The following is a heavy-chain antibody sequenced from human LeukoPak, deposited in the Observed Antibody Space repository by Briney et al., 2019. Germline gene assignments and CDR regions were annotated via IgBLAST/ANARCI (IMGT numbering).Heavy chain of an antibody. CDR2: IYYSGRT. Sequence: SETLCLTCTVSRGSISRYYWSWIRQPPGKGLEWSGYIYYSGRTNYTTSPKSRVTISVATSKDQFSLKLSSVTAADTAVCYCASGVAEVRGDSTDFDYWCQGTLVTVSS. D-gene: IGHD3-10*01. J-gene: IGHJ4*02. CDR3: ASGVAEVRGDSTDFDY. CDR1: RGSISRYY. V-gene: IGHV4-59*01.